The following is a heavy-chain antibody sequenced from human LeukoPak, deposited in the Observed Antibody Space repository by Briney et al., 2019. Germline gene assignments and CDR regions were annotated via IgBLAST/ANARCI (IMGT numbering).Heavy chain of an antibody. D-gene: IGHD3-22*01. J-gene: IGHJ4*02. Sequence: GGSLRLSCAASGFTFSSYWMHWVRQAPGKGLVWVSRISDGGSTTTYADSVKGRFTISRDNAKNTLYLQMNGLRAEDTTVYYCSRSAYYDGSGNYYDYWGQGTLVTVSS. CDR3: SRSAYYDGSGNYYDY. CDR1: GFTFSSYW. CDR2: ISDGGSTT. V-gene: IGHV3-74*01.